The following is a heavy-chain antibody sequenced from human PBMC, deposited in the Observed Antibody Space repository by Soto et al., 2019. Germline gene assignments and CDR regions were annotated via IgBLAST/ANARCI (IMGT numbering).Heavy chain of an antibody. V-gene: IGHV4-34*01. D-gene: IGHD5-18*01. Sequence: ASETLCLTCAVSGGFFSGYIWTGIRQTPGKGLQWIGQINHSGSASYNPSLKSRVTISVDRSKNQFSLKLSSVTAADTAVYYSACIFSGGYCYGFYYYGMAVWGPGTTVIVSS. J-gene: IGHJ6*02. CDR3: ACIFSGGYCYGFYYYGMAV. CDR1: GGFFSGYI. CDR2: INHSGSA.